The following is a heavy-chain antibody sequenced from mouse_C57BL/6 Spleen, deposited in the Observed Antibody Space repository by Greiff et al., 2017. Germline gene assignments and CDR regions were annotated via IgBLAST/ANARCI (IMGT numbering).Heavy chain of an antibody. D-gene: IGHD4-1*02. CDR2: ISYDGSN. J-gene: IGHJ1*03. Sequence: EVQVVESGPGLVKPSQSLSLTCSVTGYSITSGYYWNWIRQFPGNKLEWMGYISYDGSNNYNPSLKNRISITRDTSKNQFFLKLNSVTTEDTATYYCARGNWDDWYFDVWGTGTTVTVSS. V-gene: IGHV3-6*01. CDR1: GYSITSGYY. CDR3: ARGNWDDWYFDV.